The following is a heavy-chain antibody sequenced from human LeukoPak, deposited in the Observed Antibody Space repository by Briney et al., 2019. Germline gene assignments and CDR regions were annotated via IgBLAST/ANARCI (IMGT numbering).Heavy chain of an antibody. CDR1: GFTFSSYW. CDR3: AKDQDSSGTYYFDY. D-gene: IGHD3-22*01. Sequence: GGSLRLSCAASGFTFSSYWMSWVRQVPGKGPEWVSGISGSGGSTYYADSVRGRFTISRDNSKNTLYLQMNSLRAEDTAVYYCAKDQDSSGTYYFDYWGQGTLVTVSS. J-gene: IGHJ4*02. CDR2: ISGSGGST. V-gene: IGHV3-23*01.